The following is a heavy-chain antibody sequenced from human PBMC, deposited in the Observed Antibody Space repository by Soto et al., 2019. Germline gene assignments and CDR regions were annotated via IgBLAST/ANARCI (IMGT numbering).Heavy chain of an antibody. CDR1: GGTFSSYA. V-gene: IGHV1-69*13. D-gene: IGHD6-19*01. J-gene: IGHJ5*02. CDR2: IIPIFGTA. CDR3: ARDPAVVPIGGATFNLFDP. Sequence: ASVKVSCKASGGTFSSYAISWVRQAPGQGLEWMGGIIPIFGTANYAQKFQGRVTITADESTSTAYMELSSLRSEDTAVYYCARDPAVVPIGGATFNLFDPWGQGTLVTVSS.